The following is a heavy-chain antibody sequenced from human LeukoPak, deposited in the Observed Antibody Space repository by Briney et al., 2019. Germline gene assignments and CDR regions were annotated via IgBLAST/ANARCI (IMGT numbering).Heavy chain of an antibody. CDR2: IGGSGATS. D-gene: IGHD3-22*01. CDR1: GFTFNNYA. V-gene: IGHV3-23*01. CDR3: AKRLWDSSGYAAFDY. Sequence: QPGGSLRLSCAASGFTFNNYAMSWVRQAPGKGLEWVSTIGGSGATSYYADSVKGRFTISRDTSKNTVCLQMNSLRAEDTAIYYCAKRLWDSSGYAAFDYWGQGTLVTVSS. J-gene: IGHJ4*02.